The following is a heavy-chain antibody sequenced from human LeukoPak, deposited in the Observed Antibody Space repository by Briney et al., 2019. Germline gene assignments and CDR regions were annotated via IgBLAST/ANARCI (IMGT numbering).Heavy chain of an antibody. V-gene: IGHV4-39*01. CDR3: ARHDSSGPYNAFDI. J-gene: IGHJ3*02. CDR1: GVSISSTTYY. CDR2: IYYSGNT. D-gene: IGHD3-22*01. Sequence: TSETLSLTCTVSGVSISSTTYYWGWIRQPPGKGLEWIGSIYYSGNTYYNPSPKSRVTISVDTSKNQFSLKLSSVTAADTAVYYCARHDSSGPYNAFDIWGQGTMVAASS.